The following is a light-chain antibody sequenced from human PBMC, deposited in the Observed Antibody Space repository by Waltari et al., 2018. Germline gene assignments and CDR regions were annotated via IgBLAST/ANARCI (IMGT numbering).Light chain of an antibody. CDR3: AGWDDSLNGPV. CDR2: GDK. J-gene: IGLJ3*02. CDR1: LSNTESNT. V-gene: IGLV1-44*01. Sequence: QSVLTQPPSASGTPGQRVTIPCPGSLSNTESNTVNWYRQLPGTAPKPLTYGDKQRPSGVPDRFSGSKSGTSASLAISGLQSADEADYYCAGWDDSLNGPVFGGGTKLTVL.